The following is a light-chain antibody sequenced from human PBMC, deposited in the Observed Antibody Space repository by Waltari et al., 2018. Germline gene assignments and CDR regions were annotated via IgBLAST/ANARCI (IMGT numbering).Light chain of an antibody. J-gene: IGLJ2*01. Sequence: QSALTQPASVSGSPGQSITISCTGSHSDVGGDDAVSGYQDHPGQAPKVIIYDVTNRPSGGSVRFSGAKSGNPASLTISGLRPEDEATYYCSAQSRNSVVIFGGGTKLTVL. CDR2: DVT. CDR1: HSDVGGDDA. CDR3: SAQSRNSVVI. V-gene: IGLV2-14*03.